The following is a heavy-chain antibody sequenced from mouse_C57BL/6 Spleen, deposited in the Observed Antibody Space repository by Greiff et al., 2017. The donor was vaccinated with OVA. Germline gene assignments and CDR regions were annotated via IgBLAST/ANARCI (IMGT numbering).Heavy chain of an antibody. CDR1: GFTFSSYA. J-gene: IGHJ4*01. Sequence: EVKLMESGGGLVKPGGSLKLSCAASGFTFSSYAMSWVRQTPEKRLEWVATISDGGSYTYYPDNVKGRFTISRDKAKNNLYLQMSHLKSEDTAMYYCARDYYGSSPMDYWGQGTSVTVSS. D-gene: IGHD1-1*01. CDR2: ISDGGSYT. V-gene: IGHV5-4*01. CDR3: ARDYYGSSPMDY.